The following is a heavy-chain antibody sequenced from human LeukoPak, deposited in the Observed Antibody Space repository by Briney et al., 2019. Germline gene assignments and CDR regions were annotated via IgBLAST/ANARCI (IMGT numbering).Heavy chain of an antibody. Sequence: GGSLRLSCAASGFTFSSYSMNWVRQAPGKGLEWVSSISSSSSYIYYADSVKGRFTISRDNAKNSLYLQMNSLRAEDTAVYYCARAAGSSWHDAFDIWGQGTMVTVSS. V-gene: IGHV3-21*01. CDR2: ISSSSSYI. CDR3: ARAAGSSWHDAFDI. J-gene: IGHJ3*02. D-gene: IGHD6-13*01. CDR1: GFTFSSYS.